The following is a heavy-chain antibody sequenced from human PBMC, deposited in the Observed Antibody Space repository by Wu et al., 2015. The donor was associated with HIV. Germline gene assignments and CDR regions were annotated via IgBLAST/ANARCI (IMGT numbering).Heavy chain of an antibody. Sequence: QVQLVQSGAEVKKPGASVKVSCKASGYTFTGYYMHWVRQAPGQGLEWMGWINPNSGGTNYAQKFQGRVTMTRDTSISTAYMELSRLRSDDTAVYYCATGADSSTKVHDAFDIWGQGTMVTVSS. D-gene: IGHD6-13*01. CDR2: INPNSGGT. CDR1: GYTFTGYY. J-gene: IGHJ3*02. V-gene: IGHV1-2*02. CDR3: ATGADSSTKVHDAFDI.